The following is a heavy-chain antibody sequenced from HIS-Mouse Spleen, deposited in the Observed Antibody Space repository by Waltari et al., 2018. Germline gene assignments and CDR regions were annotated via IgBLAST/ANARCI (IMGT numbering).Heavy chain of an antibody. D-gene: IGHD1-1*01. Sequence: QLQLQESGPGLVKPSETLSLTCTVSGGSISSRSYYWGWIRQPPGKGLEWIGSIYYSGGTYYTPSRKSRVTISVDTSKNQFSLKLSSVTAADTAVYYCARDPRWNDGIDYWGQGTLVTVSS. CDR1: GGSISSRSYY. J-gene: IGHJ4*02. V-gene: IGHV4-39*07. CDR2: IYYSGGT. CDR3: ARDPRWNDGIDY.